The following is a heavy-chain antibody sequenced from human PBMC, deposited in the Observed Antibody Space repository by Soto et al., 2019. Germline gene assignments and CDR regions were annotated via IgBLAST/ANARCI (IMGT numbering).Heavy chain of an antibody. V-gene: IGHV4-59*08. CDR3: AIHRVADY. CDR2: VYYTGNT. CDR1: GGSISSYY. Sequence: SVPLSLTWTVSGGSISSYYWRWIRQPPGKGLEWIGYVYYTGNTDYNPSLRSRVTISVDTSKNQFSLNLSSVTAADTAVYYCAIHRVADYWGQGTLVTVSS. J-gene: IGHJ4*02. D-gene: IGHD2-21*01.